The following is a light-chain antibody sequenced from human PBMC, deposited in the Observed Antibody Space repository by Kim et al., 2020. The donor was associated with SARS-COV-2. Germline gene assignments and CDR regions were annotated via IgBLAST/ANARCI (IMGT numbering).Light chain of an antibody. J-gene: IGLJ1*01. Sequence: GQSVAISCTGARSDFGSYNRVSWYRQSPGTAPKLIIFDVSNRPSGVPDRFSGSKSGNTASLTISGLQAEDEADYYCCSSTSTSTYIFGTGPRSPS. CDR3: CSSTSTSTYI. CDR1: RSDFGSYNR. V-gene: IGLV2-18*02. CDR2: DVS.